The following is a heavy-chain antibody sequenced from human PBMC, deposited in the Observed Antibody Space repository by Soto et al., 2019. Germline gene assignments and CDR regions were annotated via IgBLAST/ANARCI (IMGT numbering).Heavy chain of an antibody. CDR1: GFTFGSYG. Sequence: QVHLAESGGGVVQPGSSLRLSCAASGFTFGSYGMHWVRRAPGKGLEWVAVIWYDGSNKYYADSVKGRFTISRDNSKNTLFLQMNSLRGEDTAVYYCARAVYGDYESYYVMDVWGQGTTVTVSS. CDR3: ARAVYGDYESYYVMDV. D-gene: IGHD4-17*01. J-gene: IGHJ6*02. V-gene: IGHV3-33*01. CDR2: IWYDGSNK.